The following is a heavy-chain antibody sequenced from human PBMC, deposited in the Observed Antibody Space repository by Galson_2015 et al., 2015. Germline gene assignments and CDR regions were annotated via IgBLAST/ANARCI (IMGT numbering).Heavy chain of an antibody. CDR2: INPNNGNR. D-gene: IGHD3-22*01. Sequence: SVKVSCKASGYTFTNYDINWVRQATGQGLEWMGWINPNNGNRGYVQKFQGRVTLTRDTSISTAYVELSSLRSEDTAIYYCARGRFQYSDSSDRDYWGQGTLVTVSS. CDR1: GYTFTNYD. CDR3: ARGRFQYSDSSDRDY. J-gene: IGHJ4*02. V-gene: IGHV1-8*01.